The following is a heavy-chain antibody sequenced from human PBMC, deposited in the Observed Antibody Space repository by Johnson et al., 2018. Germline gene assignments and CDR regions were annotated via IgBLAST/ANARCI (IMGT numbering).Heavy chain of an antibody. Sequence: VQLVESGAEVKKPGSSVKVSCKASGGTFSSYAISWVRQAPGQGLEWMGGIIPIFGAANYAQKFQGRIPITADESTSTAYMELSSLRSEDTAVYYGARDGKHIVVVTSISAFDIWGQGTMVTVSS. V-gene: IGHV1-69*01. CDR3: ARDGKHIVVVTSISAFDI. CDR1: GGTFSSYA. D-gene: IGHD2-21*02. CDR2: IIPIFGAA. J-gene: IGHJ3*02.